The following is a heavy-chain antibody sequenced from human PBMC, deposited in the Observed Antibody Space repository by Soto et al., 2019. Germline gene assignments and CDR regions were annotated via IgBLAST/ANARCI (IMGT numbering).Heavy chain of an antibody. CDR2: IYYSGST. V-gene: IGHV4-31*03. CDR1: GGSISSGGYY. CDR3: ANILTGYYPYYYYGMDV. Sequence: SETLSLTCTVSGGSISSGGYYWSWIRQHPGKGLEWIGYIYYSGSTYYNPSLKSRVTISVDTSKNQFSLKLSSVTAADTAVYYCANILTGYYPYYYYGMDVWGQGTTVTVS. D-gene: IGHD3-9*01. J-gene: IGHJ6*02.